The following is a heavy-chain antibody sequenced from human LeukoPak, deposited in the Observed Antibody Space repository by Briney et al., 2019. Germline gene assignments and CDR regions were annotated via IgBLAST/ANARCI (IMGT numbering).Heavy chain of an antibody. J-gene: IGHJ6*03. Sequence: ASVKVSCKASGGTFSSYAISWVRQALGPGLEWMGGIIPIFGTANYAQKFQGRVTITADESTSTAYMELSSLRSEDTAVYYCASHRNVYGDRTGDYYYMDVWGKGTMVTVSS. V-gene: IGHV1-69*13. D-gene: IGHD4-17*01. CDR2: IIPIFGTA. CDR3: ASHRNVYGDRTGDYYYMDV. CDR1: GGTFSSYA.